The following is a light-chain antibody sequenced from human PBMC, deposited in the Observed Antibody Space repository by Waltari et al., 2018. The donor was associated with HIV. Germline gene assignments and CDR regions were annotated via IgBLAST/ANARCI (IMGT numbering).Light chain of an antibody. Sequence: QSALTQPPSASGSLGPSVTIPCRGTSHDIGGSHYVFWYQQYPAKAPKLLIYEVNKRPSGVPDRFSGSKSLNTASLTVSGLQAEDEAHYFCSSFAGSNTVVFGGGTKLTVL. J-gene: IGLJ2*01. V-gene: IGLV2-8*01. CDR3: SSFAGSNTVV. CDR2: EVN. CDR1: SHDIGGSHY.